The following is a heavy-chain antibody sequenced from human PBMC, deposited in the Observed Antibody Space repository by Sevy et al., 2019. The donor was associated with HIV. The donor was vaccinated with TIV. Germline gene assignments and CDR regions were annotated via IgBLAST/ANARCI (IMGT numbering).Heavy chain of an antibody. J-gene: IGHJ5*02. V-gene: IGHV1-69*13. CDR1: GDIFRNFV. D-gene: IGHD2-21*02. Sequence: ASVKVSCKASGDIFRNFVITWVRQAPGQGLEWMGGIITISGTANNAQKYNGRVTITADEATSTVYMELRSLRSEDTAVCYCATTVSCGGDCYFFDPWGQGTLVTVSS. CDR3: ATTVSCGGDCYFFDP. CDR2: IITISGTA.